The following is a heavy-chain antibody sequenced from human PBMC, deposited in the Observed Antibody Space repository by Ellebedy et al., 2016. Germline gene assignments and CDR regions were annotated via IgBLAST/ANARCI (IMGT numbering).Heavy chain of an antibody. J-gene: IGHJ4*02. CDR3: AKDMGGIRGSGRCCYDY. Sequence: GGSLRLSXAASGFTFSSYGMHWVRQAPGKGLEWVAVISYDGSNKYYADSVKGRFTISRDNSKNTLYLQMNNLRAEDTAVYYCAKDMGGIRGSGRCCYDYWGQGTLVTVSS. V-gene: IGHV3-30*18. CDR2: ISYDGSNK. CDR1: GFTFSSYG. D-gene: IGHD4/OR15-4a*01.